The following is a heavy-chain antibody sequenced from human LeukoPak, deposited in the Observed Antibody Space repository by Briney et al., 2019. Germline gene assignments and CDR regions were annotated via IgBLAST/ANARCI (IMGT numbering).Heavy chain of an antibody. CDR3: ARGGYYGSGNDFRFDP. CDR2: IHYTGGT. Sequence: PGGSLRLSCAASGFTFSSYAMSWIRQPPGKGLECIGYIHYTGGTNYNPSLKSRVTISVDTSKSQFSLKLSSVTAADTAIYYCARGGYYGSGNDFRFDPWGQGTLVTVSS. D-gene: IGHD3-10*01. V-gene: IGHV4-59*01. CDR1: GFTFSSYA. J-gene: IGHJ5*02.